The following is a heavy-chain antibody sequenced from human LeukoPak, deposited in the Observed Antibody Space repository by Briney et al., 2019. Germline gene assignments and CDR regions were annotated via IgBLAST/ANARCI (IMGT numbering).Heavy chain of an antibody. D-gene: IGHD3-3*01. CDR1: GLTFSIYA. CDR3: ARAASEFWSGCQRHSYWDFDL. CDR2: ISSNGCST. V-gene: IGHV3-64*01. J-gene: IGHJ2*01. Sequence: GGSLRLSCAASGLTFSIYAMHWVRQARGKGLEYVSAISSNGCSTYYANSVKGRFTISRDNSKNTLYLQMGSLRAEDMAVYYCARAASEFWSGCQRHSYWDFDLWGRGTLVTVSS.